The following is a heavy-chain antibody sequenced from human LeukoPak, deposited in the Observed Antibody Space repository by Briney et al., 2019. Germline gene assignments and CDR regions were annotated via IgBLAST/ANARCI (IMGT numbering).Heavy chain of an antibody. D-gene: IGHD6-13*01. Sequence: PGGSLRLSCAASGFTFSSYWMSWVRQAPGKGLEWVANIKQDGSEKYYVDSVKGRFTISRDNAKNSLYLQMNSLRAEDTAVYYCAKAGHRAAGLYFDYWGQGTLVTVSS. V-gene: IGHV3-7*01. CDR1: GFTFSSYW. CDR3: AKAGHRAAGLYFDY. J-gene: IGHJ4*02. CDR2: IKQDGSEK.